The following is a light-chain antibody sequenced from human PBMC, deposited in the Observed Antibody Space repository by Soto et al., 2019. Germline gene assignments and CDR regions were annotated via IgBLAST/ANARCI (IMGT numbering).Light chain of an antibody. J-gene: IGKJ1*01. V-gene: IGKV3D-15*01. CDR1: QSVSSN. Sequence: EIVMTQPPATLSVSPGERATLSCRASQSVSSNLAWYQQKPGQAPRLLIYGASNRATGIPDRFSGSGSGTDFTLTITRLEPEDFAMYYCQRYDSLRTFGQGTKVDIK. CDR3: QRYDSLRT. CDR2: GAS.